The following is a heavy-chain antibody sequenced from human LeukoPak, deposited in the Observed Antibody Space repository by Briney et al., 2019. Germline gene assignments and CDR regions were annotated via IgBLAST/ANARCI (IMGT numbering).Heavy chain of an antibody. CDR2: MYHSGTT. Sequence: SETLSLTRTVSGYSVRSGYYWGWIRQPPGKALDWIGTMYHSGTTHYNPSLKSRVTISVDTSKDQFSLKLSSVTAADTAVYYCARVYSMVRQYFDYWGQGTLVTVSS. J-gene: IGHJ4*02. V-gene: IGHV4-38-2*02. D-gene: IGHD3-10*01. CDR1: GYSVRSGYY. CDR3: ARVYSMVRQYFDY.